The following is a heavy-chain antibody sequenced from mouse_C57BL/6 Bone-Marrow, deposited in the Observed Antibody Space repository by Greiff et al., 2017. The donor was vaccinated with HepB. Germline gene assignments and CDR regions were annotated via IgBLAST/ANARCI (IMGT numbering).Heavy chain of an antibody. J-gene: IGHJ1*03. CDR3: ARSVTTVVAPYFDV. CDR2: VNPSNGGT. Sequence: QVQLQQPGTELVKPGASVKLSCKASGYTFTSYWMHWVKQRPGQGLEWIGNVNPSNGGTNYNEKFKSKATLTVDKSSSTAYMQLSSLTSEDSAVYYCARSVTTVVAPYFDVWGTGTTVTVSS. CDR1: GYTFTSYW. V-gene: IGHV1-53*01. D-gene: IGHD1-1*01.